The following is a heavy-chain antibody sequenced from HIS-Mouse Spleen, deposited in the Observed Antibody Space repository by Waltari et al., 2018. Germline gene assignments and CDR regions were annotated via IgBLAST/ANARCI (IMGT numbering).Heavy chain of an antibody. J-gene: IGHJ4*02. CDR1: GGSISSSSYY. CDR3: ASGVVVAATAVHFDY. Sequence: QLQLQESGPGLVTPSETLSLTCPVSGGSISSSSYYWGWLRQPPGKGLEWLGSIYYSGSTYYNPSLKRRVTISVDTSKNQFSLKLSSVTAADTAVYYCASGVVVAATAVHFDYWGQGTLVTVSS. CDR2: IYYSGST. V-gene: IGHV4-39*07. D-gene: IGHD2-15*01.